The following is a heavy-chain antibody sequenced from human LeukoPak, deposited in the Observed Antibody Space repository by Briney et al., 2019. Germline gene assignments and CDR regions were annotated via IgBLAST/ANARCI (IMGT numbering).Heavy chain of an antibody. D-gene: IGHD5-12*01. V-gene: IGHV1-24*01. J-gene: IGHJ4*02. Sequence: ASVKVSCKVSGYTLTELSMHWVRQAPGRGLEWMGGFDPEDGETIYAQKFQGRVTMTEDTSTDTAYMELSSLRSEDTAVYYCATLVATNAPFDYWGQGTLVTVSS. CDR3: ATLVATNAPFDY. CDR1: GYTLTELS. CDR2: FDPEDGET.